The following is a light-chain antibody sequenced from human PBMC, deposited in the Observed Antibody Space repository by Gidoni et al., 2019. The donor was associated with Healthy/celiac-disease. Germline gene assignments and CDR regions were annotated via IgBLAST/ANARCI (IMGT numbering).Light chain of an antibody. V-gene: IGLV2-14*01. CDR1: SSDVSGYNY. CDR3: SSYTSSSSVV. Sequence: SALTQPASVSASPGQSITISCTGTSSDVSGYNYVSWYQQHPGQAPKLMIYEVRNRPSSVSNRFSGSKSGNTVSLTSAGLQAEDEADYYCSSYTSSSSVVFGGGTKLTVL. J-gene: IGLJ2*01. CDR2: EVR.